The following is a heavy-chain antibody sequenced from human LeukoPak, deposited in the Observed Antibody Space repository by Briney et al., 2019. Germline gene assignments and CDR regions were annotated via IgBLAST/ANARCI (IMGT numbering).Heavy chain of an antibody. CDR1: GFTFSSYS. CDR2: ISSSSSYI. CDR3: AKVGHDYGDPPFGPVDY. V-gene: IGHV3-21*04. Sequence: GGSLRLSCAASGFTFSSYSMNWVRQAPGKGLEWVSSISSSSSYIYYADSVKGRFTISRDNSKNTLYLQMNSLRAEDTAVYYCAKVGHDYGDPPFGPVDYWGQGTLVTVSS. D-gene: IGHD4-17*01. J-gene: IGHJ4*02.